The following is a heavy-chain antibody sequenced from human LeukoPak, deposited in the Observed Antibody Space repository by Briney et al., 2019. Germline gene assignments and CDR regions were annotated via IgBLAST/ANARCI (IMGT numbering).Heavy chain of an antibody. CDR1: GFSFSDYA. D-gene: IGHD6-19*01. J-gene: IGHJ4*02. CDR3: ARDGRWLAYFDY. V-gene: IGHV3-30*04. CDR2: ILYDGKNK. Sequence: GGSLRLSCTASGFSFSDYAMHWVRQAPGKGLEWLAIILYDGKNKEYADSVKGRFTISRDNSKKALYLQMNSLRPEDTAVYYCARDGRWLAYFDYWGQGTLVTVSS.